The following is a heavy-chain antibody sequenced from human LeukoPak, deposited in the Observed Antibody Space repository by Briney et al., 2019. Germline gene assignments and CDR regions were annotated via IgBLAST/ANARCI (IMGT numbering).Heavy chain of an antibody. Sequence: EASVKVSCKASGGTFSSHFISWVRQAPGQGLEWMGGINPIFGTDHYAQKFQDRVTITADISTNTVYMELSNLRSEDTAMYYCARDEEGDCGGDCYNWFAPWGQGTLVTVSS. D-gene: IGHD2-21*02. J-gene: IGHJ5*02. CDR3: ARDEEGDCGGDCYNWFAP. CDR2: INPIFGTD. CDR1: GGTFSSHF. V-gene: IGHV1-69*06.